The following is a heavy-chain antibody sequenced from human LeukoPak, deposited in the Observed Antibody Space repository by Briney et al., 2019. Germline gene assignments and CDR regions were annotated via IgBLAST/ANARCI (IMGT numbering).Heavy chain of an antibody. J-gene: IGHJ4*02. CDR3: ARTVTTSSYYFDY. CDR1: GYTFTTYG. Sequence: GASVKVSCTASGYTFTTYGVSWVRQAPGQGREWMGWISGYDGNTNYAQKLRGRVTMTTDTSTSTAYMDLRSLRSDDTALYYCARTVTTSSYYFDYWGQGTLVTVSS. V-gene: IGHV1-18*01. CDR2: ISGYDGNT. D-gene: IGHD4-17*01.